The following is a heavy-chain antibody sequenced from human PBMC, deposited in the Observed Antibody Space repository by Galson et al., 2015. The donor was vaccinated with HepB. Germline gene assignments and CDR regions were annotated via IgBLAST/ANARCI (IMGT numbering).Heavy chain of an antibody. CDR2: INPNSGGT. CDR3: VRRSDYVWGTYFDPPFDV. J-gene: IGHJ3*01. CDR1: GYTFTNYY. D-gene: IGHD3-16*01. Sequence: SVKVSCKASGYTFTNYYMGWVRQAPGQGLQWMGWINPNSGGTNCAQEFQGRLIVTRDTSITTVYMDLSSLTSDDTAVYYCVRRSDYVWGTYFDPPFDVWGQGTMVTVS. V-gene: IGHV1-2*02.